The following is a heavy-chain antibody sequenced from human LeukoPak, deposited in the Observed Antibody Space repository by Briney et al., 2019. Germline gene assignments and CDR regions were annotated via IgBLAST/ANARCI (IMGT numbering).Heavy chain of an antibody. V-gene: IGHV3-23*01. D-gene: IGHD2-15*01. CDR1: VFTFSGYA. J-gene: IGHJ1*01. CDR3: AKGGCTSGWSGGSRSLYVQH. Sequence: SGGSLRLSCAASVFTFSGYAMSWGRQAPGKGLEWVSAISGSGGSTYYADSVQGRFTISRDNSKNTLYLQINSLRAEDTAVYYCAKGGCTSGWSGGSRSLYVQHWGQGTLVTVSS. CDR2: ISGSGGST.